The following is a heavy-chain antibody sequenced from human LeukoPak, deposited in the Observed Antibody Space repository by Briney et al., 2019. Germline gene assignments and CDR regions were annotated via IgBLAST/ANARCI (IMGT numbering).Heavy chain of an antibody. J-gene: IGHJ6*03. CDR1: GFTFSSHD. Sequence: GGSLRLSCAASGFTFSSHDMNWVRQAPGKGLEWVSGISRSGDKTYYAESVKGRFTISGDNAKNTLYLQMNSLRAEDTAVYFCAKGAYALVPYYYYYYMDVWGKGTAVTVSS. CDR2: ISRSGDKT. D-gene: IGHD3-16*01. V-gene: IGHV3-23*01. CDR3: AKGAYALVPYYYYYYMDV.